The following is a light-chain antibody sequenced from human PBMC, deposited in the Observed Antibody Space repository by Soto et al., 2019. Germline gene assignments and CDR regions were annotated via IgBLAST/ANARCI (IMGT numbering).Light chain of an antibody. Sequence: DIQMTQSPSTLSASVGDRLTITCRASQSISSWLAWYQQKPGKPPKLLIYDASSLESGVPSRFSGSGSETEFTLTISSVQPEDFATYYCQQSYSTPRTFGQGTKLEIK. J-gene: IGKJ2*01. CDR3: QQSYSTPRT. CDR1: QSISSW. CDR2: DAS. V-gene: IGKV1-39*01.